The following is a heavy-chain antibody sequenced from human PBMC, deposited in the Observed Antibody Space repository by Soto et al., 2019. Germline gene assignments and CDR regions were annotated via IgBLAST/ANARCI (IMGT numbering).Heavy chain of an antibody. D-gene: IGHD6-19*01. CDR1: GFTFRNYD. CDR2: ITTSGPNM. CDR3: VRDKSSDPLLRPI. V-gene: IGHV3-48*01. J-gene: IGHJ3*02. Sequence: EVHLGESGGGLVQPGGSLRLSCAASGFTFRNYDMAWVRQAPGKGLEWISLITTSGPNMYYADSVRGGFTISRDNAKDSLYPQMPSRTAEDTAVYLCVRDKSSDPLLRPIWGQGKTVIVSS.